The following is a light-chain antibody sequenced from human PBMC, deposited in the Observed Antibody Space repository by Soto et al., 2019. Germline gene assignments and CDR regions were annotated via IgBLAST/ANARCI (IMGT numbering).Light chain of an antibody. V-gene: IGLV2-23*01. J-gene: IGLJ1*01. Sequence: SALTQPASVSGSPGQSITISCTGTSRDVGIYNLVSWYQLHPGKVPKLIIYEDTKRPSAISSRFSGSESGITAFLTISGLQAEDEADYYCCSHAGSSTYVFGTGTKVTVL. CDR3: CSHAGSSTYV. CDR2: EDT. CDR1: SRDVGIYNL.